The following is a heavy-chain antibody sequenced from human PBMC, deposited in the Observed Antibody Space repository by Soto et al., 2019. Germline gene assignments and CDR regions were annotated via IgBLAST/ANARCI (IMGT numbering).Heavy chain of an antibody. J-gene: IGHJ5*02. D-gene: IGHD3-3*01. CDR3: ARLVLPYYDFWSGYRGNWFDP. Sequence: SETLSLTCTVSRGSITNYFWTWIRQPPGRGLEWIGYISYSGTTNYAASLKSRVTISVDTSKNQFSLKLSSVTAADTAVYYCARLVLPYYDFWSGYRGNWFDPWGQGTLVTVSS. CDR2: ISYSGTT. V-gene: IGHV4-59*08. CDR1: RGSITNYF.